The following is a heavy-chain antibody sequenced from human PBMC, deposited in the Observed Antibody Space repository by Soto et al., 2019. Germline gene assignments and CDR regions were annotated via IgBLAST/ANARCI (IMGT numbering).Heavy chain of an antibody. CDR2: INPSGGST. CDR3: ARDDHDSSGYPDY. Sequence: AKVSCKASGYTLISCGISSVRQAPGQGLEWMGIINPSGGSTSYAKKFQGRVTMTRDTSTSTVYMELSSLRSEETAVYYCARDDHDSSGYPDYWGQGTLVTVSS. CDR1: GYTLISCG. D-gene: IGHD3-22*01. V-gene: IGHV1-46*01. J-gene: IGHJ4*02.